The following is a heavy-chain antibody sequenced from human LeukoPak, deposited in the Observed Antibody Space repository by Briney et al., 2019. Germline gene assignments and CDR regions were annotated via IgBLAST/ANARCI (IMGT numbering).Heavy chain of an antibody. D-gene: IGHD6-6*01. Sequence: SQTLFLTCTVSGGSMSSGGDYWTWIRQHPGKGLEWIGYISSRGNTYYNPSLKSRLTISLDTSKSQFSLQLNSATAADTAVYYCARGPSFGSSSRFDSWGQGTLVTVSS. J-gene: IGHJ4*02. CDR1: GGSMSSGGDY. V-gene: IGHV4-31*03. CDR3: ARGPSFGSSSRFDS. CDR2: ISSRGNT.